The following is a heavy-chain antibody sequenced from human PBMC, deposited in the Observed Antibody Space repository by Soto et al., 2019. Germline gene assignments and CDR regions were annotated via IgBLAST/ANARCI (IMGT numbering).Heavy chain of an antibody. CDR1: GYTFTSYG. CDR2: ISAYNGNT. CDR3: ARDRNSGWYGDYYYYGMDV. Sequence: QVQLVQSGAEVKKPGASVKVSCKASGYTFTSYGISWVRQAPGQGLEWMGWISAYNGNTNYAQKLQGRVTMTTDTPTSTAYMELRSLRSDDTAVYYCARDRNSGWYGDYYYYGMDVWGQGTTVTVSS. J-gene: IGHJ6*02. V-gene: IGHV1-18*01. D-gene: IGHD6-19*01.